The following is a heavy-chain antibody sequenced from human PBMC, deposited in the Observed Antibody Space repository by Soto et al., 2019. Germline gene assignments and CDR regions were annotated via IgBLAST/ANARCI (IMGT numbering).Heavy chain of an antibody. CDR3: ASLTKDLDS. J-gene: IGHJ4*02. V-gene: IGHV4-31*03. CDR2: IYYIGDT. CDR1: GGSISTAYYY. Sequence: QVQLQESGPGLVKPSQTLSLTCTVSGGSISTAYYYWSWIRQHTGKGLEWIGYIYYIGDTNYNPSRKSRVSMSVDTSKNQFALRLNAVTAADTAVYYCASLTKDLDSWGPGTLVTVSS. D-gene: IGHD3-9*01.